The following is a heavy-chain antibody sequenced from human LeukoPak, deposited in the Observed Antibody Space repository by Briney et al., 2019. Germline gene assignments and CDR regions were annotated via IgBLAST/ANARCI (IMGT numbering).Heavy chain of an antibody. Sequence: AGGSLRLSCAASGFTLSSYAMSWVRQAPGKGLEWVSAISGSGGSTYYADSVKGRFTISRDNSKNTLYLQMNSLRAEDTAVYYCAKDLAPVGGAYYYGMDVWGQGTTVTVSS. CDR1: GFTLSSYA. J-gene: IGHJ6*02. V-gene: IGHV3-23*01. CDR2: ISGSGGST. CDR3: AKDLAPVGGAYYYGMDV. D-gene: IGHD4-23*01.